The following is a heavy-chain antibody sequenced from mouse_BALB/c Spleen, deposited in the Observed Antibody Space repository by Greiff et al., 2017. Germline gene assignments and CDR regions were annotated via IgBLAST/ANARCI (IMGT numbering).Heavy chain of an antibody. Sequence: QVQLKESGPGLVAPSQSLSITCTVSGFSLTSYDISWIRQPPGKGLEWLGVIWTGGGTNYNSAFMSRLSISKDNSKSQVFLKMNSLQTDDTAIYYCVREGHYGGWYFDVWGAGTTVTVSS. CDR1: GFSLTSYD. J-gene: IGHJ1*01. D-gene: IGHD1-2*01. CDR2: IWTGGGT. CDR3: VREGHYGGWYFDV. V-gene: IGHV2-9-2*01.